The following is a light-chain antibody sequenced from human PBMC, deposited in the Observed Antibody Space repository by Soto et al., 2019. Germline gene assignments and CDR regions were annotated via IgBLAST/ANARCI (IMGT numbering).Light chain of an antibody. J-gene: IGLJ2*01. CDR3: CSYAGGTSVV. CDR2: EDI. CDR1: SSDVGSYNL. Sequence: QSALTQPASVSGSPGQSITISCTGTSSDVGSYNLVSWYQQHPGKAPKLMIYEDIERPSGVSNRFSGSKYGNTASLTISGLQTEDEADYSCCSYAGGTSVVFGGGTKLTVL. V-gene: IGLV2-23*01.